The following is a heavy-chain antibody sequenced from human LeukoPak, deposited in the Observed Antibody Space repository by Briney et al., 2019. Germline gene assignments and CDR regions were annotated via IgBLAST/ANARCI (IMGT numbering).Heavy chain of an antibody. Sequence: GRSLRLSCAASGFTFSNYATHWVRQAPGKGLEWVAVIWYDGSYKYYADSVKGRFTISRDNSKNTLYLQMNSLRAEDTALYYCARDLGTMVRDPLDYWGQGTLVTVSS. J-gene: IGHJ4*02. CDR3: ARDLGTMVRDPLDY. CDR1: GFTFSNYA. D-gene: IGHD3-10*01. CDR2: IWYDGSYK. V-gene: IGHV3-33*01.